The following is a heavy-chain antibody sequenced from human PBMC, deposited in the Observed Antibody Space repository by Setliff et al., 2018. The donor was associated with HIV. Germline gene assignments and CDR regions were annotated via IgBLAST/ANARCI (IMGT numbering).Heavy chain of an antibody. CDR1: GHRLTELS. D-gene: IGHD3-10*01. CDR3: ASYYGSGAHYPYYYNWYFDL. CDR2: FDPEDDET. J-gene: IGHJ2*01. V-gene: IGHV1-24*01. Sequence: ASVKVSCKVSGHRLTELSIHWVRQAPGEGLEWVGGFDPEDDETVYAEKFQGRVTMTRSTSISTAYMELSSLRSEDTAVYYCASYYGSGAHYPYYYNWYFDLWGRGTLVTVSS.